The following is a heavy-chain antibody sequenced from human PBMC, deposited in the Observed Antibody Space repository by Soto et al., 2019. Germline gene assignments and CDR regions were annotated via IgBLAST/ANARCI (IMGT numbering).Heavy chain of an antibody. CDR2: ISYDVNNK. CDR3: AKGGSGNYLTYYYYGMDV. D-gene: IGHD3-22*01. V-gene: IGHV3-30*18. Sequence: VGSLRLSCEASRFTYRNNGMHWVHQAPVKGLEWVAVISYDVNNKYYADSVKGRFTISRDNSKNTVYLQMNNLRDEDKAMSYCAKGGSGNYLTYYYYGMDVWGQGPTVTVSS. CDR1: RFTYRNNG. J-gene: IGHJ6*02.